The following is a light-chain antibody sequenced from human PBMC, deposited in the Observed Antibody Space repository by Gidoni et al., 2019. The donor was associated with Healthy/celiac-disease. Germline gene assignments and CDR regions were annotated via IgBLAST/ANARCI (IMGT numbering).Light chain of an antibody. CDR1: SSNIGNNY. CDR3: GTWDSSLSAVV. V-gene: IGLV1-51*02. Sequence: QSVLTQPPSVSAAPGQKVTISCSGSSSNIGNNYGSWSQQLPGTAPKLLIYENNKRPSGIPDRFSGSKSGTSATLGITGLQTGDEADYYCGTWDSSLSAVVFGGGTKLTVL. J-gene: IGLJ2*01. CDR2: ENN.